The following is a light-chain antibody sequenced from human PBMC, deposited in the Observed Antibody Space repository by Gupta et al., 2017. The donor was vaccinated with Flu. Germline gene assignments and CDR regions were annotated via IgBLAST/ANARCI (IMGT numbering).Light chain of an antibody. CDR2: ATS. Sequence: SSVSASVGDRVTITCRASQDINNWVAWYQQKPGKAPNLLIYATSRLQSGVPSRFSGSGYGTDFTLTISNRQPEDFAPYYCQQADSYPYRTFGQGTKVEIK. CDR1: QDINNW. CDR3: QQADSYPYRT. V-gene: IGKV1-12*01. J-gene: IGKJ1*01.